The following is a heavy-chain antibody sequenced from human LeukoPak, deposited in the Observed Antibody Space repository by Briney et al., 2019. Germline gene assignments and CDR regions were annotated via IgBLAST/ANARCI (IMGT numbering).Heavy chain of an antibody. D-gene: IGHD1-26*01. J-gene: IGHJ4*02. CDR3: ARHVNSNGSPSDY. V-gene: IGHV4-4*02. CDR2: IYHSGST. Sequence: SGTLSLTCAVSGGSISSSNWWSWVRQPPGKGLEWIGEIYHSGSTNYNPSLKSRVIISVDTSKNQFSLKLRSVTAADTAVYFCARHVNSNGSPSDYWGQGTLVTVSS. CDR1: GGSISSSNW.